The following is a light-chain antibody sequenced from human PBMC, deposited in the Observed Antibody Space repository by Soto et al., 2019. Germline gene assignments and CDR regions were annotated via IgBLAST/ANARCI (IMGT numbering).Light chain of an antibody. CDR1: QSVGNN. Sequence: EIEMTQSPATLSLSPGERATVSCRASQSVGNNLAWYQHKSGQAPRLLIYGAYTRAAGVPARFSCTGSGTEFTLTISSLQSEDFAGYYCHQYDDWHPYTFGQGTKLEFK. CDR2: GAY. V-gene: IGKV3-15*01. CDR3: HQYDDWHPYT. J-gene: IGKJ2*01.